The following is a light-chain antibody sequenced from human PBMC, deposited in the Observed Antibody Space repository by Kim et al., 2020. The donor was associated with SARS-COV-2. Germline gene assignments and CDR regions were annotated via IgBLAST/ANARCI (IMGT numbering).Light chain of an antibody. CDR3: QHGA. CDR1: QSISSW. V-gene: IGKV1-5*03. J-gene: IGKJ4*01. CDR2: KAS. Sequence: EIQMPQSPSTLSASVGDRVTITCRASQSISSWLAWYQQKPGKAPKLLIYKASSLESGVPSRFSGSGSGTEFTLTISSLQPDDFATYYCQHGAFGGGTKVDIK.